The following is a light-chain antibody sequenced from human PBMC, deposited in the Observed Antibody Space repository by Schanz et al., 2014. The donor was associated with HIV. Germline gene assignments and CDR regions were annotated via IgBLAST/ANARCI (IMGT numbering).Light chain of an antibody. J-gene: IGLJ2*01. CDR2: SDD. CDR1: TSNIGDNP. CDR3: AAWDDSLNGVV. V-gene: IGLV1-44*01. Sequence: QSVLAQPPSASGTPGQRVTISCAGSTSNIGDNPINWYQQLPGAAPKLLFFSDDQRPSGVPYRFSGSKSGTSASLAISGLQSEDEADYYCAAWDDSLNGVVFGGGTKFTVL.